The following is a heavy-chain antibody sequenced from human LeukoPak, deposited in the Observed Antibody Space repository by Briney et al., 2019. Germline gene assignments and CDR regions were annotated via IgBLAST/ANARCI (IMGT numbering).Heavy chain of an antibody. J-gene: IGHJ4*02. D-gene: IGHD6-19*01. V-gene: IGHV4-39*07. Sequence: PSETLSLTCTVSGGSISSSSYYWGWIRQPPGKGLEWIGSIYYSGSTYYNPSLKSRVTISVDTSKNQFSLKLSSVTAADTAVYYCAREGGAVAANWGQGTLVTVSS. CDR3: AREGGAVAAN. CDR1: GGSISSSSYY. CDR2: IYYSGST.